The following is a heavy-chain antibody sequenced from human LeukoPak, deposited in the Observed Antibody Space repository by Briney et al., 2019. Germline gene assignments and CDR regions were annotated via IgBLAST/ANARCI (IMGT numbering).Heavy chain of an antibody. CDR3: ARESHSGSYYFDY. J-gene: IGHJ4*02. V-gene: IGHV3-7*01. CDR2: IKQDGSEK. Sequence: PGGSLRLSCAASGFTFSSYWMSWVRQAPGKGLEWVANIKQDGSEKYYVDSVKGRFTISRDNAKNSLYLQMNSLRVEDTAVYYCARESHSGSYYFDYWGQGSLVPVSS. D-gene: IGHD1-26*01. CDR1: GFTFSSYW.